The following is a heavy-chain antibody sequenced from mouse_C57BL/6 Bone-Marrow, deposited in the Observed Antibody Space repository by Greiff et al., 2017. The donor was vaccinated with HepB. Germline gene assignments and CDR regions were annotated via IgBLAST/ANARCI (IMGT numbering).Heavy chain of an antibody. J-gene: IGHJ2*01. D-gene: IGHD2-3*01. CDR3: ASLYDGSYYFDY. Sequence: DVKLQESGPGLVKPSQSLSLTCSVPGYSITSGYYWNWIRQFPGNNLEWMGYISYDGSNNYNPSLKNRISITRDTSKNQFFLKLNSVTTEDTATYYCASLYDGSYYFDYWGQGTTLTVSS. CDR2: ISYDGSN. V-gene: IGHV3-6*01. CDR1: GYSITSGYY.